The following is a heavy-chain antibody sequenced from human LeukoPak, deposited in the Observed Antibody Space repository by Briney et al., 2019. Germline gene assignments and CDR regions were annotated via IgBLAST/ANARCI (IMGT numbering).Heavy chain of an antibody. V-gene: IGHV3-7*05. D-gene: IGHD3-3*01. Sequence: GSLRLSCAASGFTFSSYWMSWVRQAPGKGLEWVANIKQDGSEKSYVDSVKGRFTISRDNTKNSLYLQMNSLRAEDTAVYYCARPDFWSSYHRGYFVCWGQGTLVTVSS. J-gene: IGHJ4*02. CDR2: IKQDGSEK. CDR1: GFTFSSYW. CDR3: ARPDFWSSYHRGYFVC.